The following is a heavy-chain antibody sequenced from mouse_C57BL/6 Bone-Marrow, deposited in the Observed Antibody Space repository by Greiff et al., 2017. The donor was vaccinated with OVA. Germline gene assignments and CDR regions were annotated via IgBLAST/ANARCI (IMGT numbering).Heavy chain of an antibody. J-gene: IGHJ2*01. V-gene: IGHV1-69*01. CDR3: ARETTVVPDY. CDR2: IDPSDSYT. D-gene: IGHD1-1*01. Sequence: QVQLQQPGAELVMPGASVKLSCKASGYTFTSYWMHWVKQRPGQGLEWIGEIDPSDSYTNYNQKFKGKSTLTVDKSSSTAYMQLSSLTSEDSAVYYCARETTVVPDYWVQGTTLTVSS. CDR1: GYTFTSYW.